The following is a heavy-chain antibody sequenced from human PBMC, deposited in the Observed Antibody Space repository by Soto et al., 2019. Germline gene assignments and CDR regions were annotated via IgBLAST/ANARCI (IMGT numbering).Heavy chain of an antibody. CDR1: GGSFSGYY. CDR3: ARGSQRWLQFLAFDY. D-gene: IGHD3-3*01. CDR2: INHSGST. Sequence: SETLSLTCAVYGGSFSGYYWSWIRQPPGKGLEWIGEINHSGSTNYNPSLKSRVTISVDTSKNQFSLKLSSVTAADTAVYYCARGSQRWLQFLAFDYWGQGTLVTVSS. J-gene: IGHJ4*02. V-gene: IGHV4-34*01.